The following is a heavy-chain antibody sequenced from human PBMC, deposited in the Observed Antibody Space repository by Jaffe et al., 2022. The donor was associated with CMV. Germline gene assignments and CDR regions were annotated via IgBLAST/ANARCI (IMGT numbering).Heavy chain of an antibody. V-gene: IGHV3-15*01. J-gene: IGHJ4*02. CDR3: TTSKWSAAVDF. D-gene: IGHD2-8*01. CDR1: GFTFDSAW. CDR2: VKNKALGGTT. Sequence: EVQLVEFGGGLVKPGGSLRLSCAGSGFTFDSAWMSWVRQAPGKGLEWVGLVKNKALGGTTHYGAPVKGRFIISTEDSTTMFYLQMTSLKIEDTGIYYCTTSKWSAAVDFWGQGTLVTVSS.